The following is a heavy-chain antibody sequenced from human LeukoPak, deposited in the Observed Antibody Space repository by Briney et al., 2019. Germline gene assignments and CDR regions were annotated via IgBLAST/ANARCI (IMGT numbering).Heavy chain of an antibody. J-gene: IGHJ4*02. CDR3: ASPRMIRGTITTPFDY. CDR2: ISSSGSTI. V-gene: IGHV3-48*03. CDR1: GFTFSSYE. Sequence: PGGSLRLSCAASGFTFSSYEMNWVRQAPGKGLEWVSYISSSGSTIYYADSVKGRFTISRDNAKNSLYLQMNSLRAEDTAIYYCASPRMIRGTITTPFDYWGQGILVTVSS. D-gene: IGHD3-10*01.